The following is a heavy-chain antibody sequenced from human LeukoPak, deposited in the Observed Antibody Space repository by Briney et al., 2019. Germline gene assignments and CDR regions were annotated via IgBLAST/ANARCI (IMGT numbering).Heavy chain of an antibody. D-gene: IGHD2-15*01. V-gene: IGHV4-59*12. Sequence: PSETLSLTCTVSGGSMRNYYWSWVRQPPGKGLEWIGEINQSGSTNYNPSLKSRVTISVDKSKNQFSLKLTSVTAADSAVYYCARELGYCSGGSCYSFDYWGQGTLVTVSS. J-gene: IGHJ4*02. CDR1: GGSMRNYY. CDR2: INQSGST. CDR3: ARELGYCSGGSCYSFDY.